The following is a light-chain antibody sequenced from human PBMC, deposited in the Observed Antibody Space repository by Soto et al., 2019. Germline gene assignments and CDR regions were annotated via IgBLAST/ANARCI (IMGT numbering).Light chain of an antibody. CDR3: QQYGNSPRT. Sequence: DIVLTQSPGTLSLSPGDRAXXXXXXSQSVSNNYLAWYQQKPGQAPRLLISGASSRATGIPDRFSGSGSGTDFTLTISRLEPEDFAVYYCQQYGNSPRTFGQGTKVDIK. CDR1: QSVSNNY. V-gene: IGKV3-20*01. CDR2: GAS. J-gene: IGKJ1*01.